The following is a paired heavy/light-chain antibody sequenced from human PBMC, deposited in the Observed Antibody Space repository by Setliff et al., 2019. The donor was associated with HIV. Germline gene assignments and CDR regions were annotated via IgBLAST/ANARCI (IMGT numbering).Light chain of an antibody. Sequence: DIVMTQSPDSLAVSLGERATINCKSSQSVLYSSNNKNYLAWYQQKPGQPPKLLIYWASTRESGVPDRFSGSGSGTDFTLTISSLQAEDVAVYYCQQYYSTPKTFGGGTKVEIK. V-gene: IGKV4-1*01. J-gene: IGKJ4*01. CDR1: QSVLYSSNNKNY. CDR3: QQYYSTPKT. CDR2: WAS.
Heavy chain of an antibody. Sequence: EVQLVESGGGLVKPGGSLRLSCAASGFTFSSYSMNWVRQAPGKGLEWVSSISSSSSYIYYADSVKGRFTISRDNAKNSLYLQMNSLRAEDTAVYYCARDFIWDWVGYDSSGTTLPGYFDYWGQGTLVTVSS. CDR3: ARDFIWDWVGYDSSGTTLPGYFDY. V-gene: IGHV3-21*01. CDR1: GFTFSSYS. J-gene: IGHJ4*02. D-gene: IGHD3-22*01. CDR2: ISSSSSYI.